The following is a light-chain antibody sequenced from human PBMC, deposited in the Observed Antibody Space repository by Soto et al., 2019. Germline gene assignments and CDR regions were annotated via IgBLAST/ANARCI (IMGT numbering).Light chain of an antibody. J-gene: IGKJ5*01. V-gene: IGKV3-11*01. Sequence: EIAMTQSPATLSLSSGERATLSCMASQSVSSYLAWYQQKPGQAPRLLIYGASTRATGIPARFSGSGSGTDFTLTITRLEPEDSAVYYCQQRSNWPPTFGQGTRLEIK. CDR2: GAS. CDR1: QSVSSY. CDR3: QQRSNWPPT.